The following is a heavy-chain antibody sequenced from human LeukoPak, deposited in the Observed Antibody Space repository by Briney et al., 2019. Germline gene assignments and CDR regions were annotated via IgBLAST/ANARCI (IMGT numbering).Heavy chain of an antibody. CDR2: INHSGST. V-gene: IGHV4-39*01. D-gene: IGHD3-22*01. CDR3: ARQYYYDSRSDY. CDR1: GGSISSSSYY. Sequence: SETLSLTCTVSGGSISSSSYYWGWIRQPPGKGLEWIGEINHSGSTNYNPSLKSRVTISVDTSKNQFSLKLSSVTAADTAVYYCARQYYYDSRSDYWGQGTLVTVSS. J-gene: IGHJ4*02.